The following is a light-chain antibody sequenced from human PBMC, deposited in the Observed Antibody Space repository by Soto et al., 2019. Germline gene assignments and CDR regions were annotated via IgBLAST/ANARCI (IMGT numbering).Light chain of an antibody. J-gene: IGLJ1*01. Sequence: QSALAQPASVSGSPGQSITISCAGTGDDIGGYNFVSWYQHHPGKAPKRIIYGVTHRPSGVSARFSGSKSGFTASLTISGLQPEDESHYYCASFTSSSTYVFGTGTKVTGL. CDR1: GDDIGGYNF. CDR3: ASFTSSSTYV. CDR2: GVT. V-gene: IGLV2-14*01.